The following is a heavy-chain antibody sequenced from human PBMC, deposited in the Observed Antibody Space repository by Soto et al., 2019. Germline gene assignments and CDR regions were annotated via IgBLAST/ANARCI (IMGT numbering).Heavy chain of an antibody. J-gene: IGHJ5*02. V-gene: IGHV3-48*01. CDR1: GFTFSSYS. CDR3: ARHPERIAEIGWFDP. Sequence: EVQLVESGGGLVQPGGSLRLSCAASGFTFSSYSMYWVRQAPGKGLEWVSYISSSSSTIYYADSVKGRFTISRDNAKNSLYLQMNSLRAEDTAVYYCARHPERIAEIGWFDPWGQGTLFTVSS. D-gene: IGHD6-13*01. CDR2: ISSSSSTI.